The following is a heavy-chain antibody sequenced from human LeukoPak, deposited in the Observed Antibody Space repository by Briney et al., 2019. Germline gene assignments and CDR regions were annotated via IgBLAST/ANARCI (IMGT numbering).Heavy chain of an antibody. CDR2: ISAYNGNT. D-gene: IGHD3-3*01. CDR1: GYTFTSYG. V-gene: IGHV1-18*01. Sequence: ASVKVSCTASGYTFTSYGISWVRQAPGQGLEWMGWISAYNGNTNYAQKLQGRVTMTTDTSTSTAYMELRSLRSDDTAVCYCARDRFWSGPGWFDPWGQGTLVTVSS. J-gene: IGHJ5*02. CDR3: ARDRFWSGPGWFDP.